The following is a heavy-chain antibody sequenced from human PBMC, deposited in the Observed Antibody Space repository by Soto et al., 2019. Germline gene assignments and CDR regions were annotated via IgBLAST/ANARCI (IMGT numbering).Heavy chain of an antibody. D-gene: IGHD5-12*01. J-gene: IGHJ4*02. CDR3: AHLRGYSGYDGY. V-gene: IGHV1-69*02. CDR2: IIPILGIA. CDR1: GGTFSSYT. Sequence: QVQLVQSGAEVKKPGSSVKVSCKASGGTFSSYTISWVRQAPGQGLEWMGRIIPILGIANYAQKFQGRVTITADRSPSTAYMELSSLRSEDTAVYYCAHLRGYSGYDGYWGQGTLVTVSS.